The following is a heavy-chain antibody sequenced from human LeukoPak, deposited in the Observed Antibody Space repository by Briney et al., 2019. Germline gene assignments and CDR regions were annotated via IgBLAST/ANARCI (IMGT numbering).Heavy chain of an antibody. Sequence: SETLSLTCIVTGGSISSSSYYWGWSRQPPGKGLEWIGSIYYSGSTYYNPSLKSRVTISVDTSTNQFSLKLSSVTAADTAVYYCASQPYYDILTGYSHFDYWGQGTLATVSS. J-gene: IGHJ4*02. CDR2: IYYSGST. CDR3: ASQPYYDILTGYSHFDY. V-gene: IGHV4-39*01. D-gene: IGHD3-9*01. CDR1: GGSISSSSYY.